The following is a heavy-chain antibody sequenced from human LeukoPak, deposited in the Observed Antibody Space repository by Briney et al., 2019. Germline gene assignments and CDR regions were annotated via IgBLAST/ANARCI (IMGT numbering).Heavy chain of an antibody. V-gene: IGHV1-8*01. CDR2: MNPNSGNT. CDR3: ARAGGTRYCTDDVCYTQKYFHP. CDR1: GYTFTSYD. J-gene: IGHJ1*01. D-gene: IGHD2-8*01. Sequence: ASVKVSCKASGYTFTSYDINWVRQATGQGLEWMGWMNPNSGNTGYAQKFQGRVTMTRNTSISTAYMELSSLRSEDTAVYYCARAGGTRYCTDDVCYTQKYFHPWGQGTLVTVSS.